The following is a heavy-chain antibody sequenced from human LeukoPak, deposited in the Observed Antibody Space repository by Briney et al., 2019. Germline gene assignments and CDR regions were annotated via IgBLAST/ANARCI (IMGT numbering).Heavy chain of an antibody. Sequence: ASVKVSCKASGYTFTSYGISWVRQAPGQGLEWMGWISAYNGNTNYAQKLQGRVTMTTDTSTSTAYMELSSLRSDDTAVYYCARDYYGSGRPIYYYYMDVWGKGTTVTVSS. CDR3: ARDYYGSGRPIYYYYMDV. CDR1: GYTFTSYG. D-gene: IGHD3-10*01. J-gene: IGHJ6*03. CDR2: ISAYNGNT. V-gene: IGHV1-18*01.